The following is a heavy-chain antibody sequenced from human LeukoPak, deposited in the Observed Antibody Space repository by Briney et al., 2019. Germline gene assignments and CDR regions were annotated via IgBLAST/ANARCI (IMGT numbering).Heavy chain of an antibody. D-gene: IGHD2-8*01. CDR1: GYTFTGYY. CDR2: INPNSGGT. Sequence: GASVKVSCKASGYTFTGYYMHWVRQAPGQGLEWMGWINPNSGGTNYAQKFQGRVTMTRDTSISTAYMELSRLRSDDTAVYYCAREMVYATLTARRFDYWGQGTLVTVSS. V-gene: IGHV1-2*02. J-gene: IGHJ4*02. CDR3: AREMVYATLTARRFDY.